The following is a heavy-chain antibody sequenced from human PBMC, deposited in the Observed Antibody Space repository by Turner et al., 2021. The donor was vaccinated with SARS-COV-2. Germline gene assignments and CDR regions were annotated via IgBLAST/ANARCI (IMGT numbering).Heavy chain of an antibody. Sequence: EVQLVESGGGLIQPGGSLSLYCAASGFTVSSNYMRWVRQAPGKGLEWVSVIYIGGSTFYADSVKGRFTISRDNSKNTLYLQMNSLRAEDTAVYYCARDLGGLRFDYWGQGTLVTVSS. CDR1: GFTVSSNY. D-gene: IGHD2-15*01. J-gene: IGHJ4*02. CDR3: ARDLGGLRFDY. CDR2: IYIGGST. V-gene: IGHV3-53*01.